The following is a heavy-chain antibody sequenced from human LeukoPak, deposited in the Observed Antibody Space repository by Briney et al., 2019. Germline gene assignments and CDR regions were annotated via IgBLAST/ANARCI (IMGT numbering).Heavy chain of an antibody. Sequence: ASVKVSCKASGYTFTGYYIHWVRQAPGQGLEWMGWINPNSGGAKYAQKFQGRVAMSRDTSISTAYMELRSLTSDDTALYYCARYGAVAGTAYPEYWGQGTLVTVSS. CDR3: ARYGAVAGTAYPEY. V-gene: IGHV1-2*02. D-gene: IGHD6-19*01. J-gene: IGHJ4*02. CDR2: INPNSGGA. CDR1: GYTFTGYY.